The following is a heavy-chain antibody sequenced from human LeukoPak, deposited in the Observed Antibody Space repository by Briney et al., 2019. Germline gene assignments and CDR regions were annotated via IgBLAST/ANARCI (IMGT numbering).Heavy chain of an antibody. Sequence: GGSLRLSCAASGFTFSSYAMSWVRQAPGKGLEWVSAISGSGGSTYYADSVKGRFTISRDNSKNTLYLQMNSLRAEDTAVYYCAKDPGYCSGGSCYYGVYWGQGTLLTVSS. CDR2: ISGSGGST. J-gene: IGHJ4*02. V-gene: IGHV3-23*01. D-gene: IGHD2-15*01. CDR1: GFTFSSYA. CDR3: AKDPGYCSGGSCYYGVY.